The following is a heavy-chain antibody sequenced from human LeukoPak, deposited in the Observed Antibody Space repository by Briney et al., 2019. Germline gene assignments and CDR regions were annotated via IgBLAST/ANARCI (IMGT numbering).Heavy chain of an antibody. D-gene: IGHD5-18*01. V-gene: IGHV1-18*04. Sequence: GASVKVSYKASGYTFTSYGISWVRQAPGQGLEWMGWISAYNGNTNYAQKLQGRVTMTTDTSTSTAYMELRSLRSDDTAVYYCARAGIQLWLYNWFDPWGQGTLVTVSS. CDR3: ARAGIQLWLYNWFDP. CDR1: GYTFTSYG. J-gene: IGHJ5*02. CDR2: ISAYNGNT.